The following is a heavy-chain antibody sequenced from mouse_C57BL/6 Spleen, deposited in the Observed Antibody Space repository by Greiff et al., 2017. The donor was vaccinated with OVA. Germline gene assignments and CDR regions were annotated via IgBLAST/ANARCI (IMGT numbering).Heavy chain of an antibody. Sequence: QVHVKQPGAELVKPGASVKMSCKASGYTFTSYWISWVKQRPGQGLEWIGDIYPGSGSTNYNEKFKSKATLTVDTSSSTAYMQLSSLTSEDSAVYYCARNRGKYFDYWGQGTTLTVSS. V-gene: IGHV1-55*01. CDR1: GYTFTSYW. CDR3: ARNRGKYFDY. J-gene: IGHJ2*01. CDR2: IYPGSGST.